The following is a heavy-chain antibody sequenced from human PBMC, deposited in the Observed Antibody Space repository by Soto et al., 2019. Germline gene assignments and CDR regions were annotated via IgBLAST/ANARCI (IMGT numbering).Heavy chain of an antibody. CDR1: GYTFTNYG. V-gene: IGHV1-18*01. J-gene: IGHJ1*01. D-gene: IGHD6-13*01. CDR2: ISAYNGNT. CDR3: ARGRDYSSWSSAEYFQR. Sequence: QVQLVQSGSEVKKPGASVKVSCKASGYTFTNYGIDWVRQAPGQGLEWLGWISAYNGNTNYAQKLQGRVTMTTDTSKSTAYMELRSLRSDDTAVYYSARGRDYSSWSSAEYFQRLGPGTLVTVSS.